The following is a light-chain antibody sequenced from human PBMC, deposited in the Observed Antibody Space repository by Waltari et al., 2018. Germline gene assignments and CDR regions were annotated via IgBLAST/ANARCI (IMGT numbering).Light chain of an antibody. CDR2: DAS. V-gene: IGKV3-11*01. CDR1: QSVSRH. Sequence: EIVLTQSPATLSLSPGERATLSCRASQSVSRHLAWYQQKPGQAPRLLSYDASSRATGIPARFSGSGSGTDFTLTISSLEPEDFAVYYCQQRYNFGTFGQGTKLEIK. CDR3: QQRYNFGT. J-gene: IGKJ2*02.